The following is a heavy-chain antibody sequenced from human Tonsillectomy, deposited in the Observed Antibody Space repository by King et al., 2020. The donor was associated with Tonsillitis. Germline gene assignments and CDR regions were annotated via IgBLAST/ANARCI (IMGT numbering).Heavy chain of an antibody. CDR3: ARERGSGLSGDLDGYFDY. V-gene: IGHV4-30-4*01. CDR2: IYYSGSA. D-gene: IGHD2-21*01. CDR1: GGPISSGDYY. Sequence: LQLQESGPGLVKPSQPLSLTCTVSGGPISSGDYYGSWIRQPPGKGLEWIGYIYYSGSAYHNPSPKSRITISVDTSKNQFSQKLSSVTAADTAVYYCARERGSGLSGDLDGYFDYWGEGTLVTVPS. J-gene: IGHJ4*02.